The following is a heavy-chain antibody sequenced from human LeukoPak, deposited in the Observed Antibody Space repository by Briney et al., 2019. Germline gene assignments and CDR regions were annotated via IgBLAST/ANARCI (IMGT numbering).Heavy chain of an antibody. Sequence: GGSLRLSCAASGFAFSTYEMNWVRQAPGKGLEWVSYISNSDNTIKYADSVKGRFTISRDNAKNSLYLQMNSLRAEDTALYYCARDVVVVTATDGVVIYYYYMDVWGKGTTVTVSS. V-gene: IGHV3-48*03. CDR2: ISNSDNTI. D-gene: IGHD2-21*02. J-gene: IGHJ6*03. CDR1: GFAFSTYE. CDR3: ARDVVVVTATDGVVIYYYYMDV.